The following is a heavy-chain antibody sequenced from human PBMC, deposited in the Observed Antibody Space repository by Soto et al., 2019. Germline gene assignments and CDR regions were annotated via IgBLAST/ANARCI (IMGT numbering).Heavy chain of an antibody. CDR1: SGCMSSGDYH. D-gene: IGHD3-22*01. CDR3: ARALRGYYDSSDYAYNWLDP. V-gene: IGHV4-30-4*01. CDR2: IYYSGST. J-gene: IGHJ5*02. Sequence: LSLIANDSSGCMSSGDYHWSWIRQPPGEGREWIGYIYYSGSTYYNPSLKSRVTISVDTSKNQFSLKLSSVTSADTAVYYCARALRGYYDSSDYAYNWLDPWGQVSQVT.